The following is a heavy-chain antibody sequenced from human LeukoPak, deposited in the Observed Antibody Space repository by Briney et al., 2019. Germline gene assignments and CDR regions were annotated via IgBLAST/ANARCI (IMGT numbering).Heavy chain of an antibody. CDR2: ISSSGSDI. CDR3: AELGITMIGGV. CDR1: GFTFSNYE. J-gene: IGHJ6*04. D-gene: IGHD3-10*02. Sequence: GRSLRLSCAASGFTFSNYEMHWVRQAPGKGLEWVSYISSSGSDIYYADSVKGRFTISRDNAKNSLYLHMNSLRAEDTAVYYCAELGITMIGGVWGKGTTVTISS. V-gene: IGHV3-48*03.